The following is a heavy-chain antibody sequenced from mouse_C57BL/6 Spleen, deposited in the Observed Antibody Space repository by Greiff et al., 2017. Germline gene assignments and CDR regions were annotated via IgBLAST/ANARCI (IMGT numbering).Heavy chain of an antibody. D-gene: IGHD2-2*01. CDR3: TPGGLLWFMDY. CDR1: GFNIKDYY. Sequence: VHVKQSGAELVRPGASVKLSCTASGFNIKDYYMHWVKQRPEQGLEWIGRIDPEDGDTEYAPKFQGKATMTADTSSNTAYLQLSSLTSEGTAVYYCTPGGLLWFMDYWGQGTSGTVSS. V-gene: IGHV14-1*01. CDR2: IDPEDGDT. J-gene: IGHJ4*01.